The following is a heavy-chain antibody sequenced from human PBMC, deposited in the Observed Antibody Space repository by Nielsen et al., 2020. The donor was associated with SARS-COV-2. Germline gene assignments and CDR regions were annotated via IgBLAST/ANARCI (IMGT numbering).Heavy chain of an antibody. D-gene: IGHD3-3*01. CDR2: VYYSGST. Sequence: PGKGLEWIGYVYYSGSTNYNPSLKSRVTISVDTSKNQFSLKLSSVTAADTAVYYCARVTRITIFGVVTKYYYYYMDVWGKGTTVPSP. V-gene: IGHV4-59*13. CDR3: ARVTRITIFGVVTKYYYYYMDV. J-gene: IGHJ6*03.